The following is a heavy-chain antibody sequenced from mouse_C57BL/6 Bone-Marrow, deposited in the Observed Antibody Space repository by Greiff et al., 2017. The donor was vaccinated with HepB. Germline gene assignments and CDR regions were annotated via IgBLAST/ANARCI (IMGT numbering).Heavy chain of an antibody. Sequence: EVQLQQSGAELVRPGASVKLSCTASGFNIKDDYMHWVKQRPEQGLEWIGWIDPENGDTEYASKFQGKATITADTSSNTAYLRLSSLTSEDTAVYYCTLLLWLRRKDWFAYWGQGTLVTVSA. CDR2: IDPENGDT. CDR1: GFNIKDDY. V-gene: IGHV14-4*01. J-gene: IGHJ3*01. D-gene: IGHD2-9*01. CDR3: TLLLWLRRKDWFAY.